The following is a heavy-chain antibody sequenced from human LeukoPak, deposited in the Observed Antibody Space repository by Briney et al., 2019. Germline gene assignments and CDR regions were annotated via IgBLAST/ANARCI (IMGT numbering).Heavy chain of an antibody. CDR1: GGSISNFH. D-gene: IGHD1-20*01. CDR3: AGSNVGITGTYFDY. V-gene: IGHV4-4*07. CDR2: IYSSGST. J-gene: IGHJ4*02. Sequence: PSETLSLTCTVSGGSISNFHWTWIRQPAGEGLEVIGRIYSSGSTNYNPSLKSRVTTSVDKSKNQFSLKLSSVTAADTAVYYCAGSNVGITGTYFDYWGQGTRVTVYS.